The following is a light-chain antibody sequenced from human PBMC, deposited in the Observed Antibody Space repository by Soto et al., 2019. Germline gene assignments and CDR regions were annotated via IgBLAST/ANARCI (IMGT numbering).Light chain of an antibody. CDR1: QSVSSN. CDR2: AAS. Sequence: ETVMTQSPATLSLSPGERATLSCRASQSVSSNLGWYQQSPGQPPRLLIYAASRRASGIPDRFSGSGSGTDFTLTISRLEPEDFAVYYCQQYVRSPWTFGQGTKVDIK. J-gene: IGKJ1*01. V-gene: IGKV3-20*01. CDR3: QQYVRSPWT.